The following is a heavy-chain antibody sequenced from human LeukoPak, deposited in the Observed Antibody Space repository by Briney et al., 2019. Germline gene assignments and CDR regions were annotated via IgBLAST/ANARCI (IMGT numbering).Heavy chain of an antibody. V-gene: IGHV3-30*02. D-gene: IGHD5-18*01. CDR1: GFTFSSYG. CDR3: AKGYSYGSYYYYYYMDV. CDR2: IRYDGSNK. Sequence: GGSLRLSCAASGFTFSSYGMHWVRQAPGKGLEWVAFIRYDGSNKYYADSVKGRFTISRDNSKNTLYLQMNSLRAEDTAVCYCAKGYSYGSYYYYYYMDVWGKGTTVTVSS. J-gene: IGHJ6*03.